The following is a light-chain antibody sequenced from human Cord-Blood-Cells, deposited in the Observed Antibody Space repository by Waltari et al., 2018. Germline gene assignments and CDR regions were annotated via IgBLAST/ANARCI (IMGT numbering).Light chain of an antibody. V-gene: IGLV2-14*03. Sequence: QSALTQPASVSGSPGQSITISCTGTSSDVGGSNYVPWYQQHPGKAPKLMIYDVSNLPSGVSNRFSGSKSGNTASLTISGLQAEDEADYYCSSYTSSSTLVFGGGTKLTVL. CDR3: SSYTSSSTLV. J-gene: IGLJ3*02. CDR1: SSDVGGSNY. CDR2: DVS.